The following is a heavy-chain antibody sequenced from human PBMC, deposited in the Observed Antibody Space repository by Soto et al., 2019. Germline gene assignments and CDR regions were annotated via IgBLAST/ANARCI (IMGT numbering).Heavy chain of an antibody. Sequence: SETLSLTCTVSGGSISSYYWSWIRQPPGKGLEWIGYIYYSGSTNYNPSLKGRVTISVDTSKNQFSLKLSSGTAADPAVYYCARDVAGYYYMDVWGKGTTVTVSS. CDR3: ARDVAGYYYMDV. V-gene: IGHV4-59*01. CDR1: GGSISSYY. CDR2: IYYSGST. J-gene: IGHJ6*03.